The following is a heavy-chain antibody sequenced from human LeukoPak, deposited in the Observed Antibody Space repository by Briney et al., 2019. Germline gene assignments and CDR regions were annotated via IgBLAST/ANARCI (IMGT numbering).Heavy chain of an antibody. CDR1: GFTFSNYS. CDR3: ARGSVVVVATTPFFDY. V-gene: IGHV3-64*01. J-gene: IGHJ4*02. D-gene: IGHD2-15*01. CDR2: ISSNGGST. Sequence: GGSLRLSCAASGFTFSNYSMHWVRQAPGKGLEYVSAISSNGGSTYYANSVKGRFTISRDNSKNTLYLQMGSLRTEDMAVYYCARGSVVVVATTPFFDYWGQGTLVTVSS.